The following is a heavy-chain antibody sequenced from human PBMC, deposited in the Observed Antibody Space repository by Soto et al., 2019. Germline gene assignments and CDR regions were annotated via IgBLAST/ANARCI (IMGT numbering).Heavy chain of an antibody. V-gene: IGHV3-48*02. CDR1: EFTFSTYA. Sequence: EVQLVESGGGLVQPGGSLRLSCAASEFTFSTYAMTWVRQAPGKGLEWVSYISRSSGTIYYADSVRGRFTISRENAKNSLYLQMNGLRDEDTAVYYCARAYDFGVIPPYWYFDLWGRGTLVTVSS. CDR3: ARAYDFGVIPPYWYFDL. J-gene: IGHJ2*01. CDR2: ISRSSGTI. D-gene: IGHD3-3*01.